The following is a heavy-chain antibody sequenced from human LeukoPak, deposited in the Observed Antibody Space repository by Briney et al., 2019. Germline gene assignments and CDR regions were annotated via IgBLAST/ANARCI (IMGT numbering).Heavy chain of an antibody. CDR3: ARGRAGQLLFDY. Sequence: SVKVSCKASGGTFSSYAISWVRQAPGQGLEWMGGIIPIFGTANYAQKFQGRVTITADESTSTAYMELSSLRSEDTAVYFCARGRAGQLLFDYWGQGTLVTVSS. J-gene: IGHJ4*02. CDR1: GGTFSSYA. CDR2: IIPIFGTA. D-gene: IGHD2-2*01. V-gene: IGHV1-69*13.